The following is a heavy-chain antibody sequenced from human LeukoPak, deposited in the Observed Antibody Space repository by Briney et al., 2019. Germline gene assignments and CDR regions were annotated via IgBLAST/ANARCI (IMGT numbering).Heavy chain of an antibody. CDR1: GYSISSGYY. CDR2: IYHSGST. J-gene: IGHJ3*02. CDR3: ARHRDYDFWSGYPDAFDI. V-gene: IGHV4-38-2*01. Sequence: SETLSLTCAVSGYSISSGYYWGWIRQPPGKGLEWIGSIYHSGSTYYNPSLKSRVTISVDTSKNQFSLKLSSVTAADTAAYYCARHRDYDFWSGYPDAFDIWGQGTMVTVSS. D-gene: IGHD3-3*01.